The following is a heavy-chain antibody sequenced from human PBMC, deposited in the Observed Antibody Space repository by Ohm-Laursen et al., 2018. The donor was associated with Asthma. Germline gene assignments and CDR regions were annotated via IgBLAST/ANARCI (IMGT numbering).Heavy chain of an antibody. J-gene: IGHJ4*02. CDR1: GGSIGSGDYY. CDR2: IYYSGNT. D-gene: IGHD2-2*01. Sequence: SQTLSLTCTVSGGSIGSGDYYWSWIRQPPGKGLEWIGYIYYSGNTYYNPSLKSRVTISVDTSKNQFSLKLSSVTAADTAVYYCARVLIVVVPAASSYFDYWGQGTLVTVSS. V-gene: IGHV4-30-4*01. CDR3: ARVLIVVVPAASSYFDY.